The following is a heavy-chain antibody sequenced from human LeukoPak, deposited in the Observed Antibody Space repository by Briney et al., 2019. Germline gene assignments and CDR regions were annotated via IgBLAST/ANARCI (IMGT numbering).Heavy chain of an antibody. D-gene: IGHD3-10*01. CDR1: GFTFTSYG. CDR3: AKDESEQGDYGSGSPH. Sequence: GGSLRLSSAAPGFTFTSYGMHWVRQAPGKGLEWVAVISYDGSNKYYADSVKGRFTISRDNSKNTLYLQMNSLRAEDTAVYYCAKDESEQGDYGSGSPHWGQETLVTVSS. V-gene: IGHV3-30*18. CDR2: ISYDGSNK. J-gene: IGHJ4*02.